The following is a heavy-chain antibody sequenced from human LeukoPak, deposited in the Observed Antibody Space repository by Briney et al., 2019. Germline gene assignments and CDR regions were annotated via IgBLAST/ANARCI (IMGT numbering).Heavy chain of an antibody. CDR3: ARIGKNRGYSYGSIRYYFDY. CDR2: TYYRSQWSN. V-gene: IGHV6-1*01. Sequence: SQTLSLTCGISGDSISSNTASWNWIRQSPSRGLEWLGRTYYRSQWSNAYAVSEISRITINPDTSKNQFSLKLSSVTAAATAVYYCARIGKNRGYSYGSIRYYFDYWGQGTLVTVSS. CDR1: GDSISSNTAS. J-gene: IGHJ4*02. D-gene: IGHD5-18*01.